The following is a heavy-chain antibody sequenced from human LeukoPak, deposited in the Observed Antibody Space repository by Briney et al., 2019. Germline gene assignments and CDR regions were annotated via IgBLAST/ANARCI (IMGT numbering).Heavy chain of an antibody. J-gene: IGHJ3*02. Sequence: GGSLRLSCAASGFTFSSYGMHWVRQAPGKGLEWVAVISYDGSNKYYADSVKGRFAISRDNSKNTLYLQMNSLRAEDTAVYYCARDEGGEHGRSAFDIWGQGTMVTVSS. CDR2: ISYDGSNK. CDR1: GFTFSSYG. CDR3: ARDEGGEHGRSAFDI. D-gene: IGHD1-26*01. V-gene: IGHV3-30*03.